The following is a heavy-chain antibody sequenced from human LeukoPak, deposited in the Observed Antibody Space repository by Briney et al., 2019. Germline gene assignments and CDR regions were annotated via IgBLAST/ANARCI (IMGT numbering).Heavy chain of an antibody. CDR1: GFTFSSYE. Sequence: GSLRLSCAASGFTFSSYEMNCVRQAPGKGLEWIGEINHSGSTNYNPSLKSRVTISVDTSKNQFSLKLSSVTAADTAVYYCARHRQWLVQVIDPWGQGTLVTVSS. V-gene: IGHV4-34*01. CDR3: ARHRQWLVQVIDP. J-gene: IGHJ5*02. CDR2: INHSGST. D-gene: IGHD6-19*01.